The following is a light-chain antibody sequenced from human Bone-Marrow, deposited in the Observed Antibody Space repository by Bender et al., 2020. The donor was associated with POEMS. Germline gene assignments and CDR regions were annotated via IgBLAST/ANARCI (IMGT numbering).Light chain of an antibody. CDR3: CSYTSSYTYV. V-gene: IGLV2-8*01. J-gene: IGLJ1*01. CDR2: EVS. Sequence: QSALTQPPSASGSPGQSVTISCTGTSSDIGGYKYVSWYQQYPGKAPKLMIYEVSKRPSGVPNRFSASKSGNTASLTVSGLQAEDEADYYCCSYTSSYTYVFGTGTEVTVL. CDR1: SSDIGGYKY.